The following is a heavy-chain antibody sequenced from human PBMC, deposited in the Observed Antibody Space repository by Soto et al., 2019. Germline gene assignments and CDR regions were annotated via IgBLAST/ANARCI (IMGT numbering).Heavy chain of an antibody. CDR1: GFTFSSYG. D-gene: IGHD3-22*01. J-gene: IGHJ6*02. CDR2: IWYDGSNK. CDR3: AKDRNHYHDSSGYYFLGYYGMDV. V-gene: IGHV3-30*02. Sequence: GGSLRLSCAASGFTFSSYGMHWVRQAPGKGLEWVAVIWYDGSNKYYADSVKGRFTISRDNSKNTLYLQMNSLRAEDTAVYYCAKDRNHYHDSSGYYFLGYYGMDVWGQGTTVTVSS.